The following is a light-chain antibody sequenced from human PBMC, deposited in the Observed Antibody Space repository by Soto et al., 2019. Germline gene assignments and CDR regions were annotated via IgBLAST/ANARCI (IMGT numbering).Light chain of an antibody. CDR3: QQSYSTPWT. J-gene: IGKJ1*01. CDR2: AAS. Sequence: IQMTQSPSSLSASVGDRVTSPCRASQSISSYLNWYQQKPGKAPKLLIYAASSLQSGVPSRFSGSGSGTDFTLTISSLQPDDFATYYCQQSYSTPWTFGQGTKVDIK. V-gene: IGKV1-39*01. CDR1: QSISSY.